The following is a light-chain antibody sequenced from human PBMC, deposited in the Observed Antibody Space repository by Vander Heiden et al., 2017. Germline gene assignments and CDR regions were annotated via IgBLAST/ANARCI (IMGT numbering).Light chain of an antibody. CDR3: QQYHDLPIT. CDR1: QHIGSA. V-gene: IGKV1-33*01. CDR2: DAS. J-gene: IGKJ5*01. Sequence: DLHMTHSPSSLSASYGDRVTSPSQPRQHIGSALDWYQQKAGKPPKLVIFDASNLELGVPSRFSGSRSGTDFTLTITSVQPEDIATYYCQQYHDLPITFGQGTRLDNK.